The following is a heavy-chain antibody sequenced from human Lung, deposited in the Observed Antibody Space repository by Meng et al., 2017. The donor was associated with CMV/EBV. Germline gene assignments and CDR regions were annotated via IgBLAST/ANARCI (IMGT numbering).Heavy chain of an antibody. V-gene: IGHV3-30*02. Sequence: GGSLRLSCAASGFRFDDYGMHWVRQTPGKGLEWVAFIRHDGTNKFYGDSVKGRFTISRDNSKNTVYLQMNSLRPEETAVYYGAKDLLLFGGPNAYFDYWGQGTLVTVSS. D-gene: IGHD3-16*01. CDR3: AKDLLLFGGPNAYFDY. CDR1: GFRFDDYG. CDR2: IRHDGTNK. J-gene: IGHJ4*02.